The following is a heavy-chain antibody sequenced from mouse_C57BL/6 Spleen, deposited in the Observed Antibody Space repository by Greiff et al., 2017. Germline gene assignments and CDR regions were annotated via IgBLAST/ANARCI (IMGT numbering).Heavy chain of an antibody. CDR1: GFTFSSYG. V-gene: IGHV5-6*01. CDR2: ISSGGSYT. J-gene: IGHJ3*01. CDR3: ARPFYDGYPAWFAY. Sequence: VQLKESGGDLVKPGGSLKLSCAASGFTFSSYGMSWVRQTPDKRLEWVATISSGGSYTYYPDSVKGRFTISRDNAKNTLDLQMSSLKSEDTAMYYCARPFYDGYPAWFAYWGQGTLVTVSA. D-gene: IGHD2-3*01.